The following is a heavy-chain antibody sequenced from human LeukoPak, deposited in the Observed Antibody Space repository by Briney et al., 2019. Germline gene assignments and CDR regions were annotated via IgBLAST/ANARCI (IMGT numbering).Heavy chain of an antibody. J-gene: IGHJ4*02. CDR1: GFTFSSYG. D-gene: IGHD6-19*01. Sequence: HPGRSLRLSCAASGFTFSSYGMHWVRQAPGKGLEWVAVIWYDGSNKYYTDSVKGRFTISRDNSKNTLNLQMSSLRAEDTAVYYCARLGSGWHFDYWGQGTLVTVSS. CDR2: IWYDGSNK. V-gene: IGHV3-33*01. CDR3: ARLGSGWHFDY.